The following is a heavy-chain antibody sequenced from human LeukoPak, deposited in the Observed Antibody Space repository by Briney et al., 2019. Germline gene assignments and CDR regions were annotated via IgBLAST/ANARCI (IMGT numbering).Heavy chain of an antibody. CDR1: GFTFSSYA. CDR2: ISYDGSNK. CDR3: ARDKGGYDSYYFDY. D-gene: IGHD5-12*01. V-gene: IGHV3-30*01. J-gene: IGHJ4*02. Sequence: PGGSLRLSCAASGFTFSSYAMHWVRQAPGKGLEWMAVISYDGSNKYYADSVKGRFTISRDNSKNTLYLQMNSLRAEDTAVYYCARDKGGYDSYYFDYWGQGTLVTVSS.